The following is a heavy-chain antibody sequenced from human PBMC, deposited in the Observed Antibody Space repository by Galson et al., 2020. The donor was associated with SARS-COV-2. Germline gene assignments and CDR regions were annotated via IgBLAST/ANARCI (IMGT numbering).Heavy chain of an antibody. V-gene: IGHV4-39*01. CDR3: ARVGQFGENGMDV. J-gene: IGHJ6*02. CDR1: GGSISSSSYY. D-gene: IGHD3-10*01. Sequence: SESLSLTCTASGGSISSSSYYWGWIRQPPGKGLEWIRSIYYSGSTYYNSSPKSRVTISVDTSKNQFPLKLSSVTAAETAVYYWARVGQFGENGMDVWGQGTTVTVSS. CDR2: IYYSGST.